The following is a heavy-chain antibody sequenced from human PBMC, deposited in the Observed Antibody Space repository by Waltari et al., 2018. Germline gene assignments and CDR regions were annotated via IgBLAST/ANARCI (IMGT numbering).Heavy chain of an antibody. D-gene: IGHD3-16*01. Sequence: QVQLVQSGAEVKKPGSSVKVSCKAPGGTFSSYAISWVRQAPGQGLEWMGGIIPMFGTANYAQKFQGRVTITADESTSTAYMELSSLRSEDTAVYYCAREDRATVVGGYFDYWGQGTLVTVSS. V-gene: IGHV1-69*01. J-gene: IGHJ4*02. CDR3: AREDRATVVGGYFDY. CDR2: IIPMFGTA. CDR1: GGTFSSYA.